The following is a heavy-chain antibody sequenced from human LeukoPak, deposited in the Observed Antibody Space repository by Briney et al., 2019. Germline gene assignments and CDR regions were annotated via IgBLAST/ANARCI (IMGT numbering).Heavy chain of an antibody. CDR3: ARAGYCTNGVCYKSYYGMDV. CDR2: IKTDGSIT. V-gene: IGHV3-74*01. Sequence: PGGSLRLSCAASGFXFSSYWICWVRQDPGKGLAWVSCIKTDGSITAYAGSVKGRFTISRDNAKNSLYLQMNSLRAEDTAVYYCARAGYCTNGVCYKSYYGMDVWGQGTTVTVSS. J-gene: IGHJ6*02. CDR1: GFXFSSYW. D-gene: IGHD2-8*01.